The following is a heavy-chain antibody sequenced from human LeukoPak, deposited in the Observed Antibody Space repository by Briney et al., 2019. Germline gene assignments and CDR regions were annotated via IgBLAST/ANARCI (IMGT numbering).Heavy chain of an antibody. Sequence: GGSLRLSCAASEFTFSSYNMNWVREAPGKGLEWVSSISVTTTFIYYADSVKGRFTISRDNAKNSLYLQMNTLRVDDTAVYYCARDLPGELGRGVFDIWGQGTMVTVSS. CDR3: ARDLPGELGRGVFDI. D-gene: IGHD1-1*01. V-gene: IGHV3-21*01. CDR2: ISVTTTFI. J-gene: IGHJ3*02. CDR1: EFTFSSYN.